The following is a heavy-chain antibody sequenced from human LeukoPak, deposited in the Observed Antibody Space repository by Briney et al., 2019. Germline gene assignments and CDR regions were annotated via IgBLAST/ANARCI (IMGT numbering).Heavy chain of an antibody. Sequence: SETLSLTCIVSGGSISSSSYYWGWIRQPPGKGLEWIGSIYYSGSTYSNPSLKRRVTISVDTSKNQFSLKLGSVTAADTAVYYCARHDIVVVPAAPGIDAFDIWGQGTMVTVSS. J-gene: IGHJ3*02. D-gene: IGHD2-2*01. V-gene: IGHV4-39*01. CDR2: IYYSGST. CDR1: GGSISSSSYY. CDR3: ARHDIVVVPAAPGIDAFDI.